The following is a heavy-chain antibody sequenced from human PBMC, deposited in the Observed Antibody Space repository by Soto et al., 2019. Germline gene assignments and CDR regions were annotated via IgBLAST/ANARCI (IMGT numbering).Heavy chain of an antibody. CDR3: ARDGVNTGGGDYYGMDV. CDR1: GYTFTSYG. CDR2: ISAYNGNT. J-gene: IGHJ6*02. D-gene: IGHD4-17*01. V-gene: IGHV1-18*01. Sequence: QVQLVQSGAEVKKPGASVKVSCKASGYTFTSYGISWVRQAPGQGLEWMGWISAYNGNTNYAQKLQGRVTMTTDTTKRTADMELRSLRSDDTAVYYCARDGVNTGGGDYYGMDVWGQGTTVTVSS.